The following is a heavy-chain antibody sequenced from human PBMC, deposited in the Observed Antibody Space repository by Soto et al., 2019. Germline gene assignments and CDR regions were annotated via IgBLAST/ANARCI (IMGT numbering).Heavy chain of an antibody. CDR1: VFTFSNYA. CDR3: AKDKSIAVAGRGNYYYYNMDV. D-gene: IGHD6-19*01. J-gene: IGHJ6*04. CDR2: ISFDGNTD. V-gene: IGHV3-30-3*01. Sequence: VGSLRLSCASSVFTFSNYAIHCVRLSPDRWLEWVAIISFDGNTDSYADSVKGRFTVSRDNSKNTVFLQMNSLRPEDTAVYYCAKDKSIAVAGRGNYYYYNMDVWGKGTTVTVLL.